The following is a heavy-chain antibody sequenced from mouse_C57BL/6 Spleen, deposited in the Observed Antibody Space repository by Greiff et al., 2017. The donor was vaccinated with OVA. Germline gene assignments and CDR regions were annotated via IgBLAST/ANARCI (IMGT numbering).Heavy chain of an antibody. V-gene: IGHV1-82*01. CDR1: GYAFSSSW. J-gene: IGHJ3*01. D-gene: IGHD2-2*01. CDR2: IYPGDGDT. Sequence: VQLQQSGPELVKPGASVKISCKASGYAFSSSWMNWVKQRPGKGLEWIGRIYPGDGDTNYNGKFKGKATLTADKSSSTAYMQLSSLTSEDSAVYFCARGMGGYDGDWFAYWGQGTLVTVSA. CDR3: ARGMGGYDGDWFAY.